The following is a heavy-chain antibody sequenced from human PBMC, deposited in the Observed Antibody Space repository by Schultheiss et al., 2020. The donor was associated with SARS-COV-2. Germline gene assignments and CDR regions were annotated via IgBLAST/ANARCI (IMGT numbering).Heavy chain of an antibody. CDR2: IYYSGST. Sequence: SETLSLTCTVSGGSISSSSYYWGWIRQPPGKGLEWIGSIYYSGSTNYNPSLKSRVTISVDTSKNQFSLKLSSVTAADTAVYYCARSLVVVKGGYNWFDPWGQGTLVTVSS. J-gene: IGHJ5*02. V-gene: IGHV4-39*07. D-gene: IGHD3-22*01. CDR3: ARSLVVVKGGYNWFDP. CDR1: GGSISSSSYY.